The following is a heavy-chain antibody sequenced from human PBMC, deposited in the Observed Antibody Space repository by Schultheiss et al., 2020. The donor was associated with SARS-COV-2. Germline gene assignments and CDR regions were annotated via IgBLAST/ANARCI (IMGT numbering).Heavy chain of an antibody. CDR2: IYSGGST. V-gene: IGHV3-53*01. Sequence: GESLKISCAASGFTFSSYAMNWVRQAPGKGLEWVSVIYSGGSTYYADSAKGRFTISRDNSKNTVYLQMNSLRAEDTAVYYCASGLVGYCSGGSCSNWGQGTLVTVSS. CDR3: ASGLVGYCSGGSCSN. CDR1: GFTFSSYA. D-gene: IGHD2-15*01. J-gene: IGHJ4*02.